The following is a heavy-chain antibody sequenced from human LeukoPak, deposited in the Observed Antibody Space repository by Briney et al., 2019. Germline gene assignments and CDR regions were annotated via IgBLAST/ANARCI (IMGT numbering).Heavy chain of an antibody. J-gene: IGHJ4*02. V-gene: IGHV4-39*07. CDR1: GGSISSSSYY. Sequence: PSETLSLTCTVSGGSISSSSYYWGWIRQPPGKGLEWIGSIYYTGSTSYNPSLKSRVTISVDTSKNQFSLKLTSVTAADTAVYYCARDQPSASCYDYWGQGTLVTVSS. CDR2: IYYTGST. CDR3: ARDQPSASCYDY. D-gene: IGHD2-2*01.